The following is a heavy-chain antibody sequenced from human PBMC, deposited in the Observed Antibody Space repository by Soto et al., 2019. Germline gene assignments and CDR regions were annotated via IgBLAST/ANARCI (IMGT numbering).Heavy chain of an antibody. CDR1: GGSFNNFY. V-gene: IGHV4-34*01. CDR3: AKESGSDGLLGDFDI. J-gene: IGHJ3*02. D-gene: IGHD1-26*01. Sequence: PSETLSLTCAVYGGSFNNFYWTWIRQSPGKGLEWIGEIDQSGSINYNPSLKSRVTIAEDTSRMQFSLYLISLTAEDTAVYYCAKESGSDGLLGDFDIWGQGTMVTVS. CDR2: IDQSGSI.